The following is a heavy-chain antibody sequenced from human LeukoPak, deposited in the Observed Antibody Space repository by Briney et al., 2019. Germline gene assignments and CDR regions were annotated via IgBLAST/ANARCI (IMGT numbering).Heavy chain of an antibody. Sequence: PGGSLRLSCAASGFTFSSHGMNWVRQAPRKGLEWVPYVTSTGSIIKYADSVKGRFTISRDNAKNSVYLQMNSLRAEDTAVYYCARDQRSAWPYFDYWGQGTLVTVSS. CDR3: ARDQRSAWPYFDY. D-gene: IGHD6-19*01. CDR1: GFTFSSHG. J-gene: IGHJ4*02. V-gene: IGHV3-48*03. CDR2: VTSTGSII.